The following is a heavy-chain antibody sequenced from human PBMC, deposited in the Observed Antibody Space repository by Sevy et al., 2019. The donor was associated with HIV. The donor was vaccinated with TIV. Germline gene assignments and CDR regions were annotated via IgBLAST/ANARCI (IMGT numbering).Heavy chain of an antibody. CDR2: IYYSGST. V-gene: IGHV4-59*01. D-gene: IGHD4-17*01. J-gene: IGHJ4*02. CDR1: GGSISSYY. Sequence: SETLSLTCTVSGGSISSYYWSWIRQPPGKRLEWIGYIYYSGSTNYNPSLKSRVTISVDTSKNQFSLKLSSVTAADTAVYYCASTTVTTNYFDYWGQGTLVTVSS. CDR3: ASTTVTTNYFDY.